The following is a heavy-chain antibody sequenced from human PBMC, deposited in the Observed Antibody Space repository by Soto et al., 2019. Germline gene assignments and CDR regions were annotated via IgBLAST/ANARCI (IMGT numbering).Heavy chain of an antibody. CDR3: ARGLHSLFDY. V-gene: IGHV3-33*01. CDR2: IWYDGNNK. J-gene: IGHJ4*02. D-gene: IGHD2-21*01. CDR1: GFTFSSYG. Sequence: VGSLRLSCAASGFTFSSYGMHWVRQAPGKGLEWVAVIWYDGNNKYYADSVKGRFTISRDNSKNTLYVQMTSLRAEDTAIYYCARGLHSLFDYWGQGTLVTVS.